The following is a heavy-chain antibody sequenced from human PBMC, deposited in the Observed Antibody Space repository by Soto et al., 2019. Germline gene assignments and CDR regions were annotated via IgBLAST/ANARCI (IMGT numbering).Heavy chain of an antibody. V-gene: IGHV3-30-3*02. CDR3: AQAKGYCSGGSCLHRGGMDV. CDR1: GFTFSSYA. Sequence: QVQLVESGGGVVQPGRSLRLSCAASGFTFSSYAMHWVRQAPGKGLEWVAVISYDGSNKYYADSVKGRFTISRDNSKNTLYLQMNSLRAEDTAVYYCAQAKGYCSGGSCLHRGGMDVWGQGTTVTVSS. D-gene: IGHD2-15*01. J-gene: IGHJ6*02. CDR2: ISYDGSNK.